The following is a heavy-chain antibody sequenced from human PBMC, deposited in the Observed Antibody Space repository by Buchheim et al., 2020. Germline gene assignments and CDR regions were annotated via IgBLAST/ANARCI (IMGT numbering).Heavy chain of an antibody. J-gene: IGHJ3*02. CDR3: ARDLHQGGLGCVGLFCAFDI. CDR1: GFTFSSYG. Sequence: QVQLVESGGGVVQPGRSLRLSCAASGFTFSSYGMHWVRQAPGKGLEWVAVIWYDGSNKYYADSVKGRFTISRDNSKNTLYLQMNSLRAEDTAVYYCARDLHQGGLGCVGLFCAFDIWGQGT. CDR2: IWYDGSNK. D-gene: IGHD3-3*01. V-gene: IGHV3-33*01.